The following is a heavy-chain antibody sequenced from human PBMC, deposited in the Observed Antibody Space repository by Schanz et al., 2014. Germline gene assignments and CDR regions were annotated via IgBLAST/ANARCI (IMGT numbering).Heavy chain of an antibody. CDR2: ITRSGGGT. Sequence: EVQLVESGGYLVQPGGSLRLSCSASGFTFSSYAMHWVRQASGKGLEYVSAITRSGGGTYYSDSVKGRFTISRDNSKNTLYLQMSSLRHEDAAVYYCVKDAYWAGDCVAAECFQHWGQGTLVTVSS. D-gene: IGHD2-21*02. CDR3: VKDAYWAGDCVAAECFQH. J-gene: IGHJ1*01. CDR1: GFTFSSYA. V-gene: IGHV3-64D*06.